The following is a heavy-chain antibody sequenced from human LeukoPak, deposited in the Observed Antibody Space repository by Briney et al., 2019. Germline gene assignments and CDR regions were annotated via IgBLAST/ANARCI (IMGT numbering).Heavy chain of an antibody. CDR1: GGSISSYY. CDR2: IYTSGST. J-gene: IGHJ4*02. CDR3: ARAELLSGIDY. V-gene: IGHV4-4*07. Sequence: SETLSLTCTVSGGSISSYYWLWIRQPAGKGLECTGRIYTSGSTNNNTSLMSRVTMSVDTSKTPFYLKLSSLTAADTAVYYSARAELLSGIDYWGQGTLVTASS. D-gene: IGHD3-10*01.